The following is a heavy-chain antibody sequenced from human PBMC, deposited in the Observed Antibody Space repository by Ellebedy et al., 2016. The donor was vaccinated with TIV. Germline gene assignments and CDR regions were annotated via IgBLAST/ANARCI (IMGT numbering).Heavy chain of an antibody. Sequence: GGSLRLSCTASRFTFSSYWMSWVRQAPGKGLEWVANINQDGRQKYYVDSVKGRFTISRDNVKNSLYLKVNSLRAEDTAVYYCATDGSYGDYLSPQHAFTIWGQGTMVTVSS. J-gene: IGHJ3*02. D-gene: IGHD4-17*01. CDR1: RFTFSSYW. CDR2: INQDGRQK. CDR3: ATDGSYGDYLSPQHAFTI. V-gene: IGHV3-7*01.